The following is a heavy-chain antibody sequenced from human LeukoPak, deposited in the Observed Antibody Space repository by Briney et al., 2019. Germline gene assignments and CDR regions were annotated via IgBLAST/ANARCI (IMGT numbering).Heavy chain of an antibody. V-gene: IGHV3-53*01. J-gene: IGHJ4*02. CDR3: ARDIEAAGLFLDY. Sequence: GGSLRLSCAASGFTVSSNYMSWVRQAPGKGLEWVSLIYSGGSTYYADSVKGRFTISRDNAKNSLYLQMNSLRAEDTAVYYCARDIEAAGLFLDYWGQGTLVTVSS. CDR1: GFTVSSNY. D-gene: IGHD6-13*01. CDR2: IYSGGST.